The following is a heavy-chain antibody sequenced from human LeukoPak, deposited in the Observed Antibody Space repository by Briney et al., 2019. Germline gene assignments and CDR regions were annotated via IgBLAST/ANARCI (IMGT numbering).Heavy chain of an antibody. CDR3: ARDRRSPAWQQPLY. CDR2: IKQDGSEK. D-gene: IGHD6-13*01. CDR1: GFTFSSYW. V-gene: IGHV3-7*01. J-gene: IGHJ4*02. Sequence: GGSLRLSCAASGFTFSSYWMSWVRQAPGKGLEWVANIKQDGSEKYYVDSVKGRFTISRDNAKNSLYLQTNSLRAEDTAVYYCARDRRSPAWQQPLYWGQGTLVTVSS.